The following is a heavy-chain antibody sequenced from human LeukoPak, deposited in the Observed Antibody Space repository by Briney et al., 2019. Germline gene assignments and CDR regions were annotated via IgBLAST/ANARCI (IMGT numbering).Heavy chain of an antibody. V-gene: IGHV4-34*01. J-gene: IGHJ6*03. Sequence: KSSETLSLTCAVYGGSFSGYYWSWIRQPPGKGLEWIGEINHSGSTNYNPSLKSRVTISVDTSKNQFSLKLSSVTAADTAVYYCARGQRITMVRVVNPRYYYMDVWGKGTTVTVSS. CDR2: INHSGST. D-gene: IGHD3-10*01. CDR1: GGSFSGYY. CDR3: ARGQRITMVRVVNPRYYYMDV.